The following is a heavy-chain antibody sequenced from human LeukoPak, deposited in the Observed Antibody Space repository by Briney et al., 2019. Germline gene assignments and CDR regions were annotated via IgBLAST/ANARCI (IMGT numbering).Heavy chain of an antibody. CDR3: AGRLLWFGGFDP. V-gene: IGHV3-7*01. CDR1: RFTFSSYW. Sequence: GGSLRLSCAASRFTFSSYWMSWVRQAPGKGLEWVANIKQDGSEKYYVDSAKGRFTISRDNAKNSLYLQMNSLRAEDTAVYYCAGRLLWFGGFDPWGQGTLVTVSS. J-gene: IGHJ5*02. CDR2: IKQDGSEK. D-gene: IGHD3-10*01.